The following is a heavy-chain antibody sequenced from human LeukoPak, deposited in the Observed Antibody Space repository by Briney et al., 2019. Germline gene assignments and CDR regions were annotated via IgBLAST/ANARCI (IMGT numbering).Heavy chain of an antibody. CDR3: ARGKSDLGY. CDR1: GYSFTIYY. V-gene: IGHV1-46*01. J-gene: IGHJ4*02. CDR2: INPSGGDT. Sequence: GASVTVSCRASGYSFTIYYMHWVRQAPGQGLEWMGIINPSGGDTTYAQKFQGRVTMTRDTSTSTIYMELSSLRSEDTAVYYRARGKSDLGYWGQGTLVTVSS.